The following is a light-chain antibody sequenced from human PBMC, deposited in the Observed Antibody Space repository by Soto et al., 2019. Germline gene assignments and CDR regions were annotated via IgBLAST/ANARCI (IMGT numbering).Light chain of an antibody. V-gene: IGKV3-15*01. CDR3: QQYNNCSRT. J-gene: IGKJ1*01. Sequence: EILMTQYPSTLSVSPGERATLSCRASQSVSSNLAWYQQKPGQAPRLLIYGASTRATGIPARFSGSGSGTEFTLTISSLQSEDFAVYYCQQYNNCSRTFGQGTKVDIK. CDR1: QSVSSN. CDR2: GAS.